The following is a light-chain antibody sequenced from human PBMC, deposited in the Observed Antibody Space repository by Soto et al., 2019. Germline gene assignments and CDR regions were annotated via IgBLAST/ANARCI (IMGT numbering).Light chain of an antibody. CDR3: QQYNSYSWLT. CDR1: QSISSW. CDR2: DAS. J-gene: IGKJ4*01. Sequence: DIQMTQSPSTLSASVGDRVTITCRASQSISSWLAWYQQKPGKAPKLLIYDASSLESGVPSRFSGSGSGTEFTLTISSLQPDDFATYYCQQYNSYSWLTFGGGTKVDI. V-gene: IGKV1-5*01.